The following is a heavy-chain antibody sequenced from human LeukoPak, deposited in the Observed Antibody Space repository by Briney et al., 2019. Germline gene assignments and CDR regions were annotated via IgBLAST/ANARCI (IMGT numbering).Heavy chain of an antibody. D-gene: IGHD1-1*01. V-gene: IGHV3-21*01. CDR1: GFTFSSYS. J-gene: IGHJ4*02. CDR2: ISSSSSYI. Sequence: GRSLRLSCAASGFTFSSYSMNWVRQAPGKGLEWVSSISSSSSYIYYADSVKGRFTISRDNAKNSLYLQMNSLRAEDTAVYYCASGYNWNDAYYWGQGTLVTVSS. CDR3: ASGYNWNDAYY.